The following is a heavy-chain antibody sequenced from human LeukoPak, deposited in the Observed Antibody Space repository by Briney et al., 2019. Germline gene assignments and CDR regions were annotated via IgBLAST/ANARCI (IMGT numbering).Heavy chain of an antibody. D-gene: IGHD2-15*01. CDR2: INVDGSVK. CDR3: VRDLILVDTPGDDFDY. J-gene: IGHJ4*02. CDR1: GFTFSNYW. Sequence: GESLRLSCAASGFTFSNYWMHWVRQVPGKGLVWVSRINVDGSVKSYADSVKGRCTISRDNAKNTVSLQMNSLRAEDTAVYYCVRDLILVDTPGDDFDYWGQGALVTVSS. V-gene: IGHV3-74*01.